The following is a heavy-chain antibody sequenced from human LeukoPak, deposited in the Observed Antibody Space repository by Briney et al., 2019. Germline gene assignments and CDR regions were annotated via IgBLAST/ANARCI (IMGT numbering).Heavy chain of an antibody. D-gene: IGHD5-12*01. CDR1: GDSFSSNSVA. V-gene: IGHV6-1*01. CDR3: ARVGGSYSYGMDV. J-gene: IGHJ6*02. Sequence: SQTLSLTCALSGDSFSSNSVAWSWIRQSPSRGLEWLGRTFCRSKWYIDYAESVKSRISINPDTSKNQFSLQLNSVTPEDTAVYYCARVGGSYSYGMDVWGQGTTVTVSS. CDR2: TFCRSKWYI.